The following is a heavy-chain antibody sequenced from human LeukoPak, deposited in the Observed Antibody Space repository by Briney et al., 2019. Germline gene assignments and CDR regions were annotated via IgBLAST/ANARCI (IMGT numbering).Heavy chain of an antibody. CDR1: GYTFTSYD. V-gene: IGHV1-8*01. CDR2: MSPDSGKR. CDR3: ARAQHSIEVTDNWFDP. D-gene: IGHD6-19*01. J-gene: IGHJ5*02. Sequence: GASVKVSCKASGYTFTSYDINWVRQATGQGLEWMGWMSPDSGKRGYAQNFQDRVTITMNTSISTAYMELSSLTSEDTALYYCARAQHSIEVTDNWFDPWGQGTLVTVSS.